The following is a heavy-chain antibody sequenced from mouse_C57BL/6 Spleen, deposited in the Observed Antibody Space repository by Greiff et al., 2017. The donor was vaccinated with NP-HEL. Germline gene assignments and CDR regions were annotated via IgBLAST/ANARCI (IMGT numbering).Heavy chain of an antibody. Sequence: EVKLVESGGGLVKPGGSLKLSCAASGFTFSDYGMHWVRQAPEKGLEWVAYISSGSSTIYYADTVKGRCTISRDNAKNTLFLQMTSLRSEDTAMYYCARGMVTTYAMDYWGQGTSVTVSS. D-gene: IGHD2-2*01. CDR2: ISSGSSTI. CDR3: ARGMVTTYAMDY. CDR1: GFTFSDYG. J-gene: IGHJ4*01. V-gene: IGHV5-17*01.